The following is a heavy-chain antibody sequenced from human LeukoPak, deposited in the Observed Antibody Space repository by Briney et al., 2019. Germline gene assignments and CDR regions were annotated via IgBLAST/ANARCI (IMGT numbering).Heavy chain of an antibody. CDR1: GYTFTSYD. D-gene: IGHD5-12*01. CDR3: ATAQRRGYSPLYYYYGMDV. J-gene: IGHJ6*02. Sequence: ASVKVSCKASGYTFTSYDINWVRQATGQGLEWMGWMNPNSGNTGYAQKFQGRVTMTRNTSISTAYMELSSLRSEDTAVYYCATAQRRGYSPLYYYYGMDVWGQGTTVTVSS. V-gene: IGHV1-8*01. CDR2: MNPNSGNT.